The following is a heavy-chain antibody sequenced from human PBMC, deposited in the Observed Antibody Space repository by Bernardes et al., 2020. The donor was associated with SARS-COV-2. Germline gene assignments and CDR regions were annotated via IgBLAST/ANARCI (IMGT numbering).Heavy chain of an antibody. CDR2: INHSGST. D-gene: IGHD4-4*01. V-gene: IGHV4-34*01. CDR1: GGSFSGYY. CDR3: ARGIKRLHRIGGNYYYYMDV. J-gene: IGHJ6*03. Sequence: SETLSLTCAVYGGSFSGYYWSWIRQPPGKGLEWIGEINHSGSTNYNPSLKSRVTISVDTSKNQFSLKLSSVTAADTAVYYCARGIKRLHRIGGNYYYYMDVWGKGTTVTVSS.